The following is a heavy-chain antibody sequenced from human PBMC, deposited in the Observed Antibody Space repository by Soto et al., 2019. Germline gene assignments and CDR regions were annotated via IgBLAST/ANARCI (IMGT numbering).Heavy chain of an antibody. CDR1: GGSFRGYY. Sequence: SETLSLTCAVFGGSFRGYYWSWIRQPPGKGLEWIGYIYYSGSTNYNPSLKSRVTISVDTSKNQFSLKLSSVTAADTAVYYCARESTQGSSSSGLDYWGQGTLVTVSS. D-gene: IGHD6-6*01. J-gene: IGHJ4*02. CDR2: IYYSGST. CDR3: ARESTQGSSSSGLDY. V-gene: IGHV4-59*01.